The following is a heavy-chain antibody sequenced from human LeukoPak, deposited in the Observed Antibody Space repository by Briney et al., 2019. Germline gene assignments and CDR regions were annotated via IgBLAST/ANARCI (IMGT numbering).Heavy chain of an antibody. Sequence: SVKVSCKASGGTFSSYAISWVRQAPGQGLEWMGGIIPIFGTANYAQKFQGRVTITADKSTSTAYMELSSLRSEDTAVYYCASGGYSYGYVVWNFDYWGQGTLVTVSS. CDR3: ASGGYSYGYVVWNFDY. J-gene: IGHJ4*02. D-gene: IGHD5-18*01. CDR2: IIPIFGTA. V-gene: IGHV1-69*06. CDR1: GGTFSSYA.